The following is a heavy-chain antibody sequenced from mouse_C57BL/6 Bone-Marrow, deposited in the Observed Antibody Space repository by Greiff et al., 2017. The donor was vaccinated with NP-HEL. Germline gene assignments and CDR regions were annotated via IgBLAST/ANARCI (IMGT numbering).Heavy chain of an antibody. V-gene: IGHV1-39*01. CDR3: ARGYYGPYDYDTWFAY. CDR1: GYSFTDYN. CDR2: LNPNYGTT. D-gene: IGHD2-4*01. Sequence: VQLQQSGPELVKPGASVKISCKASGYSFTDYNMNWVKQSNGKSLAWIGVLNPNYGTTSYNQKFKGKATLTLAQSSSTAYMQLNSLTSEDSAVYYCARGYYGPYDYDTWFAYWGQGTLVTGSA. J-gene: IGHJ3*01.